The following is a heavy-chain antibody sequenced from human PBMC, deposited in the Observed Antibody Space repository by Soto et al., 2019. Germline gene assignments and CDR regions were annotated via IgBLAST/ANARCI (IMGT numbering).Heavy chain of an antibody. D-gene: IGHD6-6*01. CDR3: ARADIAARLWEPPTDY. CDR1: GYTFTSYD. V-gene: IGHV1-8*01. CDR2: MNPNSGKT. J-gene: IGHJ4*02. Sequence: ASVKVSCKASGYTFTSYDINWVRQATGQGLEWMGWMNPNSGKTGYAQKFQGRVTMTRNTSISTAYMELSSLRSEDTAVYYCARADIAARLWEPPTDYWGQGTLVTVSS.